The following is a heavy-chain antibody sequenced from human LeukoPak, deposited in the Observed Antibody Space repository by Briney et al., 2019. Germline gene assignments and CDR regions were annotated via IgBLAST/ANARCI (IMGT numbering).Heavy chain of an antibody. V-gene: IGHV1-3*01. CDR1: GYTFTSYA. Sequence: ASVKVSCKASGYTFTSYAMHWVRQAPGQRLAWMGWINAGNGNSKYLQKFQGRVTITRDTSASTAYMELSSLRSEDTAVYYCARVPGPNDSSGYSYDYWGQGTLVTVSS. D-gene: IGHD3-22*01. CDR3: ARVPGPNDSSGYSYDY. CDR2: INAGNGNS. J-gene: IGHJ4*02.